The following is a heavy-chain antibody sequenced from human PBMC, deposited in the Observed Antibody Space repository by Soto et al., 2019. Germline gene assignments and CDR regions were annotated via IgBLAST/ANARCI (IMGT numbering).Heavy chain of an antibody. D-gene: IGHD6-25*01. CDR3: ASNYSGGSSVYYYMDV. CDR1: GGSISSSSYY. CDR2: IYYSGST. V-gene: IGHV4-39*01. J-gene: IGHJ6*03. Sequence: SETLSLTCTVSGGSISSSSYYWGWIRQPPGKGLEWIGSIYYSGSTYYNPSLKSRVTISVDTSKNQFSLKLSSVTAADTAVYYCASNYSGGSSVYYYMDVWGKGTTVTVS.